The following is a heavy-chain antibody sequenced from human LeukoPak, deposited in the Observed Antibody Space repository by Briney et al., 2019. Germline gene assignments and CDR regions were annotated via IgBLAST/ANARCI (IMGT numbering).Heavy chain of an antibody. J-gene: IGHJ5*02. V-gene: IGHV3-30-3*01. CDR1: GITFSTSV. CDR3: ARDGVVTAITRSEYNWFDP. CDR2: ISYDGSNK. Sequence: GGSLRLSCAASGITFSTSVMHWVRQAPGKGLEWVAVISYDGSNKYYADSVKGRFTISRDNSRNTLYLQMNSLRAEDTAVYYCARDGVVTAITRSEYNWFDPWGQGTLVTVSS. D-gene: IGHD2-21*02.